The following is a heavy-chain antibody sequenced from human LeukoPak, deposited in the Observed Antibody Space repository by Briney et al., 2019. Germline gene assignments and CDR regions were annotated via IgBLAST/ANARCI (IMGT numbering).Heavy chain of an antibody. D-gene: IGHD3-10*01. CDR1: GFTFSSYG. CDR2: ISYDGSNK. Sequence: GRSLRLSCAASGFTFSSYGMHWVRQAPGKGLEWVAVISYDGSNKYYADSVKGRFTISRDNSKNTLYLQMNSLRAGDTAVYYCAKDALLWFGELSLWGQGTLVTVSS. CDR3: AKDALLWFGELSL. J-gene: IGHJ4*02. V-gene: IGHV3-30*18.